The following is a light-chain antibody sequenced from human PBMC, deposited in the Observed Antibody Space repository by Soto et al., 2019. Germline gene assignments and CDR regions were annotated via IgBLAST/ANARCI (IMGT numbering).Light chain of an antibody. CDR1: QSVSRF. CDR3: QEGTYWPA. CDR2: DTS. V-gene: IGKV3-15*01. J-gene: IGKJ4*01. Sequence: EIVMTQSPATLSVSPGERVTLSCRASQSVSRFLAWYQQRPGQAPRLLIYDTSTRATGVPARFSGSGSGTEFSLTISSLQSEDFAVYYCQEGTYWPAFGGGTKVEIK.